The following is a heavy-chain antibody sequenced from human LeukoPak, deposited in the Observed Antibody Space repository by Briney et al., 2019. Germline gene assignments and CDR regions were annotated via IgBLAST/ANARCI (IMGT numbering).Heavy chain of an antibody. CDR2: ISSSSSYI. CDR1: GFTFSSYS. CDR3: ARQSGGSYYSDFDY. J-gene: IGHJ4*02. Sequence: GGSLRLSCAASGFTFSSYSMNWVRQAPGKGLEWVSSISSSSSYIYYADSVKGRFTISRDNAKNSLFLQMNSLKAEDTAVYYCARQSGGSYYSDFDYWGQGTLVTVSS. D-gene: IGHD2-15*01. V-gene: IGHV3-21*01.